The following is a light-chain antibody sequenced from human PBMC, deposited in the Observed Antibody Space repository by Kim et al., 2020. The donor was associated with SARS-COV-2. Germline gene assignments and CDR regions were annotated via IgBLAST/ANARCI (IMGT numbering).Light chain of an antibody. Sequence: LSPRERATLSCRASRSVSSYLAWYQQKPGQAPRLLIYDASNRATGIPARFSGSGSGTDFTLTISSLEPEDFAVYYCQQRSNWPFTFGGGTKVDIK. CDR3: QQRSNWPFT. CDR2: DAS. J-gene: IGKJ4*01. V-gene: IGKV3-11*01. CDR1: RSVSSY.